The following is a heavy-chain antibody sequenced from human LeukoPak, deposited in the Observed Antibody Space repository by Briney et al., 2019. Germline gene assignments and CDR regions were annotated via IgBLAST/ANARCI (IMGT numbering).Heavy chain of an antibody. V-gene: IGHV5-51*01. CDR3: ARLHTNLYFDY. Sequence: GESLKISCQGSGYSFSNNWIGWVRQMPGKGLEWMGIIYPGDSDTRYSPSFQGQVTISADKSITTAYLQWSSLKASDTAMHYCARLHTNLYFDYWGQGTLVTVSS. D-gene: IGHD2-2*01. CDR2: IYPGDSDT. CDR1: GYSFSNNW. J-gene: IGHJ4*02.